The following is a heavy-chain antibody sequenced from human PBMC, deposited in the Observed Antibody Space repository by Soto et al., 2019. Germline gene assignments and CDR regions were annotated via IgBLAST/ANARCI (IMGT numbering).Heavy chain of an antibody. CDR2: INHSGST. D-gene: IGHD3-10*01. Sequence: QVQLQQWGAGLLKPSETLSLTCAVYGGSFSGYYWSWIRQPPGKGLEWIGEINHSGSTNYNPSLKSRVTISVDTSKNQFSLKLSPVTAADTAVYYCARGGYGSGPNWFDPWGQGTLVTVSS. CDR1: GGSFSGYY. J-gene: IGHJ5*02. CDR3: ARGGYGSGPNWFDP. V-gene: IGHV4-34*01.